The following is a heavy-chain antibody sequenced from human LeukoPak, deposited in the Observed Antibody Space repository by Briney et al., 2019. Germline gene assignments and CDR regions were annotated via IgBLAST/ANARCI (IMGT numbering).Heavy chain of an antibody. CDR1: GFTFSSYE. V-gene: IGHV3-48*03. J-gene: IGHJ4*02. Sequence: GGSLRLSCAASGFTFSSYEMNWVRQAPGKGLEWVSYISSSGSTIYYADSVRGRFTISRDNAKNSLYLQMNSLRAEDTAVYYCAVATIKDYFDYWGQGTLVTVSS. D-gene: IGHD5-24*01. CDR2: ISSSGSTI. CDR3: AVATIKDYFDY.